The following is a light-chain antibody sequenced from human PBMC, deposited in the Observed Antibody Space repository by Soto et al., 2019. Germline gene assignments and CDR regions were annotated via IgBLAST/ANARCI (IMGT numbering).Light chain of an antibody. V-gene: IGLV2-14*01. Sequence: QSALTQPASVSGSPGQSITISCTGTSSDVGGYNYVSWYQQHPGKAPKLMIYDVSNRPSGVSNRFSGSKSGNTASLTISGLQAEDEADYYCRSYPSSSVRFGGGTKLTVL. CDR1: SSDVGGYNY. CDR3: RSYPSSSVR. CDR2: DVS. J-gene: IGLJ3*02.